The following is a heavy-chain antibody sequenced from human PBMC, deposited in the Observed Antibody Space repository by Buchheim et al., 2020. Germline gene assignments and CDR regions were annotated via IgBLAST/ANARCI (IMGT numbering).Heavy chain of an antibody. CDR2: VYYTGRT. Sequence: QVQLQESGPGLVKPSQTLSLTCTVSGDSVSRNSDYWSWIRQPPGKGLEWIGYVYYTGRTSSNPSLKSRLIISLDTSKKQFSLRLTSVTATDTAVYFCAREHCSGGSCYFDHWAQGTL. V-gene: IGHV4-61*01. CDR3: AREHCSGGSCYFDH. J-gene: IGHJ4*02. CDR1: GDSVSRNSDY. D-gene: IGHD2-15*01.